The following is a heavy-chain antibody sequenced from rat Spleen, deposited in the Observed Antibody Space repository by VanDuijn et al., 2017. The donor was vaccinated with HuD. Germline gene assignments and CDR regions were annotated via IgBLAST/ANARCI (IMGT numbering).Heavy chain of an antibody. J-gene: IGHJ2*01. CDR3: ARLGWASFAY. Sequence: EVHLVESGGGLVQPGRSLKLSCAASGFPFSDHYMAWVRQAPTKGLEWVASISYDGDNTYYRDSVKGRFTISRDNAKSTLYLQMDSLRSEDTATYYCARLGWASFAYWGQGVMVTVSS. CDR1: GFPFSDHY. D-gene: IGHD4-6*01. CDR2: ISYDGDNT. V-gene: IGHV5-25*01.